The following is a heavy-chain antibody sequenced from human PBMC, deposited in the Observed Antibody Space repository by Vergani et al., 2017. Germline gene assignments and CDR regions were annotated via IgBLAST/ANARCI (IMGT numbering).Heavy chain of an antibody. Sequence: QVQLVQSGAEVKKPGASVKVSCKASGYTFTSYGISWVRQAPGQGLEWMGWISAYNGNTNYAQKLQGRVTMTTDTSTSTAYMELRSLRSDDTAVYYCARRFHSGYDAKSQVHDAFDIWGQGTMVTVSS. CDR3: ARRFHSGYDAKSQVHDAFDI. V-gene: IGHV1-18*04. D-gene: IGHD5-12*01. CDR2: ISAYNGNT. J-gene: IGHJ3*02. CDR1: GYTFTSYG.